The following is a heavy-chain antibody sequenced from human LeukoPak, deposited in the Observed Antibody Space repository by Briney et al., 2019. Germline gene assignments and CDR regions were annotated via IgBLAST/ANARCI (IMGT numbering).Heavy chain of an antibody. Sequence: GGSLRLSCAASGFTFSSYEMNWVRQAPGKGLEWVSYISSNGSTIYYADSVKGRLTISRDNAKNSLYLQMNSLRAEDTAVYYCAELGITMIGGVWGKGTTVTISS. CDR1: GFTFSSYE. CDR2: ISSNGSTI. CDR3: AELGITMIGGV. D-gene: IGHD3-10*02. J-gene: IGHJ6*04. V-gene: IGHV3-48*03.